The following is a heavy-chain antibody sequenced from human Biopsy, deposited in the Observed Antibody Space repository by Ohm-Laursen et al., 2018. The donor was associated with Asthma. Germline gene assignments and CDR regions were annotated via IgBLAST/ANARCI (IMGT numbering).Heavy chain of an antibody. V-gene: IGHV4-30-4*08. J-gene: IGHJ5*02. CDR3: ARDLSFYDSSGYYRRWFDP. CDR1: GGAIRTSGYY. CDR2: IYYSGST. D-gene: IGHD3-22*01. Sequence: TLSLTCSVSGGAIRTSGYYWGWIRQPPGKGLEWIGYIYYSGSTYYNPSLKSRVTISVDTSKNQFSLKLSSVTAADTAVYYCARDLSFYDSSGYYRRWFDPWGQGTLVTVSS.